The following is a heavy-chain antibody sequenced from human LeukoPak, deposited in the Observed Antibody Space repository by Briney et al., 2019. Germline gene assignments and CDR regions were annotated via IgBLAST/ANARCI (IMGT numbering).Heavy chain of an antibody. J-gene: IGHJ4*02. CDR3: AKHRFESGGYHSTD. Sequence: PGGSLRLSCAASGFTFSSYAMSWVRQAPGKGLAWVSTISGGSGSTYCAHSVKGRFTISRDNSKNTLYLQMNSLRDEDTAVYYCAKHRFESGGYHSTDWGQGTLVTVSS. D-gene: IGHD3-22*01. CDR2: ISGGSGST. V-gene: IGHV3-23*01. CDR1: GFTFSSYA.